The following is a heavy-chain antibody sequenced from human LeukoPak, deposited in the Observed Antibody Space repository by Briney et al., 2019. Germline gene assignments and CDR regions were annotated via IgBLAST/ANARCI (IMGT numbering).Heavy chain of an antibody. D-gene: IGHD2-8*01. CDR3: ARGRRQTSYCTNGVCYKGPNDY. CDR1: GGSISSGSYY. CDR2: IYTSGST. Sequence: SQTLSLTCTVSGGSISSGSYYWSWIRQPAGKGLEWIGRIYTSGSTNYNPSLKSRVTMSLDTSKNQFSLKLSSVTAADTAVYYCARGRRQTSYCTNGVCYKGPNDYWGQGILVTVSS. J-gene: IGHJ4*02. V-gene: IGHV4-61*02.